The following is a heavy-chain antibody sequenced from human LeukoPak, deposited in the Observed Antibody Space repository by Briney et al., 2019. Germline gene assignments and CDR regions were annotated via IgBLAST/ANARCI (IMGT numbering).Heavy chain of an antibody. CDR1: GLAFSSFW. Sequence: GGSLRLSCAASGLAFSSFWMNWVRQAPGKGLEWVANINQDGSEKYYVDSVKGRFTISRDNAKNSLYLQMNSLRAEDTAVYYCARDPDCGGNSGLDYWGQGTLVTVSS. V-gene: IGHV3-7*04. CDR3: ARDPDCGGNSGLDY. CDR2: INQDGSEK. J-gene: IGHJ4*02. D-gene: IGHD4-23*01.